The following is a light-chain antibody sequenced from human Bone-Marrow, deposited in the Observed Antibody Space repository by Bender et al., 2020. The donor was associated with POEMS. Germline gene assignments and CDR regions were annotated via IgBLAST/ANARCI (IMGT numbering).Light chain of an antibody. CDR2: GND. V-gene: IGLV1-44*01. CDR1: SSNIGGNA. J-gene: IGLJ3*02. Sequence: QSVLTQPPSASGTPGQRVTISCSGSSSNIGGNAVNWWQQLPGTAPKLLIYGNDQRASGVPDRFSGSKSGSSASLAISGLQSEGGGDYFCSAWDGIPDGWGVGGGAQLAL. CDR3: SAWDGIPDGWG.